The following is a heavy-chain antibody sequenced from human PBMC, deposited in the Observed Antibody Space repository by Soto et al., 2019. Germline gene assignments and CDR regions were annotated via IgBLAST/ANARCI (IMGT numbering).Heavy chain of an antibody. CDR2: IYTYNGNT. V-gene: IGHV1-18*01. Sequence: QVHLVQSGAEVKMPGASVKVSCRTSGYTFTDYGISWVRQAPGQGLEWMGWIYTYNGNTNYAQKFQGRLTMTTDTSTSTAHMELRSLTSDDTAVYYCAKAGGNSPFDYWGQGTLVTVSP. J-gene: IGHJ4*02. D-gene: IGHD2-21*02. CDR3: AKAGGNSPFDY. CDR1: GYTFTDYG.